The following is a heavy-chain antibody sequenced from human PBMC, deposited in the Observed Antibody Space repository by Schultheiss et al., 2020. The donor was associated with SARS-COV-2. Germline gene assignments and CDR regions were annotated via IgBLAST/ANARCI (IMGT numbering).Heavy chain of an antibody. Sequence: SETLSLTCTVSGGSISSSSYYWGWIRQPPGKGLEWIGSIYYSGSTYYNPSLKSRVTISVDTSKNQFSLKLSSVTAADTAVYYCASIGHGVSTRLFDPWGQGTLVTVAS. D-gene: IGHD2/OR15-2a*01. CDR3: ASIGHGVSTRLFDP. V-gene: IGHV4-39*01. J-gene: IGHJ5*02. CDR1: GGSISSSSYY. CDR2: IYYSGST.